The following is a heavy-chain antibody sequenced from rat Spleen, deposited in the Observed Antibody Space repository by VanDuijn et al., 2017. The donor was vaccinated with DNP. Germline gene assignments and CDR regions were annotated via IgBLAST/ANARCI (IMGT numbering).Heavy chain of an antibody. D-gene: IGHD1-12*02. J-gene: IGHJ2*01. V-gene: IGHV5-22*01. CDR2: ISYDGGIT. CDR1: GFSLASYN. CDR3: VRPDYYDGSYPHY. Sequence: VRLKESGPGLVQPSQTLSLTCTVSGFSLASYNVHWVRQAPTKGLEWVAYISYDGGITNYGDSVKGRFTISRDNAKSTLYLQMYSLRSEDMATYYCVRPDYYDGSYPHYWGQGVMVTVSS.